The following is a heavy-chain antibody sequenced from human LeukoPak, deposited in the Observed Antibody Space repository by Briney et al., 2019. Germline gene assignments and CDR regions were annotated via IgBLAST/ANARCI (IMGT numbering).Heavy chain of an antibody. D-gene: IGHD6-19*01. CDR1: GGSISSSSYY. Sequence: SETLSLTCTVSGGSISSSSYYWSWIRQPPGKGLEWIGEINHSGSTNYNPSLKSRVTISVDTSKNQFSLKLSSVTAADTAVYYCAREVAGTDYWGQGTLVTVSS. CDR2: INHSGST. CDR3: AREVAGTDY. V-gene: IGHV4-39*07. J-gene: IGHJ4*02.